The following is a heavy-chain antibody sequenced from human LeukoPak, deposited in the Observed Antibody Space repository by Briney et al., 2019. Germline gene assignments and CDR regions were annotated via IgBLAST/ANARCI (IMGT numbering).Heavy chain of an antibody. CDR3: ARDGSSSWQFDY. CDR1: GYTFTSYD. D-gene: IGHD6-13*01. J-gene: IGHJ4*02. V-gene: IGHV1-69*13. Sequence: GASVKVSCKASGYTFTSYDIHWVRQASGQGLEWMGGIIPIFGTANYAQKFQGRVTITADESTSTAYMELSSLRSEDTAVYYCARDGSSSWQFDYWGQGTLVTVSS. CDR2: IIPIFGTA.